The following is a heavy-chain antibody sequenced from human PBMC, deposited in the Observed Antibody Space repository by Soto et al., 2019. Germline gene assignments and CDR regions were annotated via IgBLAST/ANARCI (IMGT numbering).Heavy chain of an antibody. V-gene: IGHV4-31*03. Sequence: QVQLQESGPGLVKPSQTLSLTCTVSGGSISSGGYYWSWIRQHPGKGLEWIGYIYYSGSTYYNPSLTSRVTIAVDTSKNQFSLKLSSVTAADTAVYYCARARVATEVQFDYWGQGTLVTVSS. CDR3: ARARVATEVQFDY. CDR1: GGSISSGGYY. CDR2: IYYSGST. D-gene: IGHD5-12*01. J-gene: IGHJ4*02.